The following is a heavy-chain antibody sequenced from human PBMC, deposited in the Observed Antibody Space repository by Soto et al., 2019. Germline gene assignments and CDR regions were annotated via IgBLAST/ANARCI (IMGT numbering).Heavy chain of an antibody. CDR2: IYYSGST. Sequence: TLSLTCTVSGVSISSGGYYWSWIRQHPGKGLEWIGYIYYSGSTYYNPSLKSRVTISLDTSKNQFSLKLSSVTAADTAVYYCAREDTLYYFDYWGQGTLVTVSS. CDR1: GVSISSGGYY. V-gene: IGHV4-31*03. J-gene: IGHJ4*02. CDR3: AREDTLYYFDY.